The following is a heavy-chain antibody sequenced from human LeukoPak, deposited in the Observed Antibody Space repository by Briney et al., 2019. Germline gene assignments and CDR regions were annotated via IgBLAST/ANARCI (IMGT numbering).Heavy chain of an antibody. D-gene: IGHD3-22*01. J-gene: IGHJ4*02. CDR3: ATVDQYYYDSSGYCIFDY. CDR1: GYTFTSYG. V-gene: IGHV1-18*01. Sequence: ASVKVSCKASGYTFTSYGISWVRQAPGQGLEWMGWISAYNGNTNYAQKLQSRVTMTTDTSTSTAYMELRSLRSDDTAVYYCATVDQYYYDSSGYCIFDYWGQGTLVTVSS. CDR2: ISAYNGNT.